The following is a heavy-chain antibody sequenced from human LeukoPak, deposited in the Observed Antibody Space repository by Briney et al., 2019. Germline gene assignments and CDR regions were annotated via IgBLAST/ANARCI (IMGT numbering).Heavy chain of an antibody. CDR3: AKGDSGSYYKALDY. Sequence: PGRSLRLSCAVSGFTLGSYGIHWVRQAPGKGLEWVAVISSDESDKYYVDSVKGRFTISRDNTKNTLYLQMNSLRAEDTAVYYCAKGDSGSYYKALDYWGQGTLVTVSS. CDR2: ISSDESDK. V-gene: IGHV3-30*18. J-gene: IGHJ4*02. CDR1: GFTLGSYG. D-gene: IGHD3-10*01.